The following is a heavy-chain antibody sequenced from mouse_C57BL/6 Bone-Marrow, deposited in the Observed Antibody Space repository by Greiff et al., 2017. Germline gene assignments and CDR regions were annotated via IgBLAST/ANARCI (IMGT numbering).Heavy chain of an antibody. V-gene: IGHV1-82*01. CDR2: IYPGDGDP. CDR3: AREGIYYDYDEGYAMDY. D-gene: IGHD2-4*01. CDR1: GYAFSSSW. J-gene: IGHJ4*01. Sequence: QVQLKQSGPELVKPGASVKISCKASGYAFSSSWMNWVKQRPGKGLEWIGRIYPGDGDPNYNGKFKGTATLTADKSSSTAYMQLSSLTSEDSAVYFCAREGIYYDYDEGYAMDYWGQGTSVTVSS.